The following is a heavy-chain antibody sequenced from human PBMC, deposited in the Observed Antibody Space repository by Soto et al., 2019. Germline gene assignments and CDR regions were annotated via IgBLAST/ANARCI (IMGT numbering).Heavy chain of an antibody. V-gene: IGHV4-31*03. Sequence: PSETLSLTCTVSGGSISSGGYYWSWIRQHPGKGLEWIGYIYYSGSTYYNPSLKSRVTISVDTSKNQFSLKLSSVTAADTAVYYCARASQYNWNYGDFFDYWGQGTLVTVSS. D-gene: IGHD1-7*01. CDR3: ARASQYNWNYGDFFDY. CDR2: IYYSGST. CDR1: GGSISSGGYY. J-gene: IGHJ4*02.